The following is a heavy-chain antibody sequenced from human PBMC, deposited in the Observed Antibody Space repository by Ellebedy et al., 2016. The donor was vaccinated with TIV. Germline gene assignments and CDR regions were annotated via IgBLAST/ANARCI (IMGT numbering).Heavy chain of an antibody. CDR2: ISHNSGAT. Sequence: AASVKVSCKAPRYTLTAYYVHWVRQAPGQGLEWMGWISHNSGATNYARKFQGRVTMTRDTSISTAYIELSRLTSDDTAVYYCARDRDAAMASYYYYGMDVWGQGTTVTVSS. D-gene: IGHD5-18*01. CDR1: RYTLTAYY. V-gene: IGHV1-2*02. J-gene: IGHJ6*02. CDR3: ARDRDAAMASYYYYGMDV.